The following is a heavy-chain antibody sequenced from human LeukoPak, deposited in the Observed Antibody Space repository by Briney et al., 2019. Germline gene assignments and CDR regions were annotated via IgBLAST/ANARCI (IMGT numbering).Heavy chain of an antibody. D-gene: IGHD3-3*01. CDR1: GFTFTNYW. CDR3: ARENPNYDFWSGYPYYYYYYMDV. Sequence: GGSLRLSCAVSGFTFTNYWMSWARQSPGKGLEWVANIYLDGSRAYYVDSVKGRFTISRDNAKNSLYLQMNSLRAEDTAVYYCARENPNYDFWSGYPYYYYYYMDVWGKGTTVTVSS. CDR2: IYLDGSRA. V-gene: IGHV3-7*01. J-gene: IGHJ6*03.